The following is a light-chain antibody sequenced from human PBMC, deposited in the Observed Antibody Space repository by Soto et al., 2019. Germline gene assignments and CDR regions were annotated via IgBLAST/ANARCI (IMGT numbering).Light chain of an antibody. CDR3: CSYAGSGTDNYV. CDR2: EGI. J-gene: IGLJ1*01. V-gene: IGLV2-23*01. CDR1: SSDIGTYNL. Sequence: QSVLTQPASVSGSPGQSITISCTGTSSDIGTYNLVSWYQRYPGKAPKLMIYEGIKRPSGVSNRFSGSKSGNTAFLTISGLQAEDEADYYCCSYAGSGTDNYVFGSGTKVTVL.